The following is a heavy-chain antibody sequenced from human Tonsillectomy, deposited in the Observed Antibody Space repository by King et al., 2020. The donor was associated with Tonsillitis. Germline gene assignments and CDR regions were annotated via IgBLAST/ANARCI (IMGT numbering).Heavy chain of an antibody. D-gene: IGHD2-15*01. V-gene: IGHV1-69*01. CDR2: IIPIFGTA. Sequence: VQLVESGAEVKKPGSSVKVSCKASGGTFSSYAISWVRQAPGQGLEWMGGIIPIFGTAKYAQEFQGRVPITADESTSTAYMELSSLRSEETAVYYCARDLKCSGGSCYSWFDPWGQGTLVTVSS. CDR1: GGTFSSYA. J-gene: IGHJ5*02. CDR3: ARDLKCSGGSCYSWFDP.